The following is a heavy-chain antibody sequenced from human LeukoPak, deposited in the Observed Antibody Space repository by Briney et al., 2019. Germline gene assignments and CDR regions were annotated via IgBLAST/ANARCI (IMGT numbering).Heavy chain of an antibody. CDR1: GGSFSGYY. V-gene: IGHV4-34*01. J-gene: IGHJ5*02. Sequence: PSETLSLTCAVYGGSFSGYYWSWIRQPPGKGLEWIGEINHSGSTNYNPSLKSRVTISVDTSKNQFSLKLSSVTAADTAVYYCARDRVVPAAANWFDPWGQGTLVTVSS. D-gene: IGHD2-2*01. CDR3: ARDRVVPAAANWFDP. CDR2: INHSGST.